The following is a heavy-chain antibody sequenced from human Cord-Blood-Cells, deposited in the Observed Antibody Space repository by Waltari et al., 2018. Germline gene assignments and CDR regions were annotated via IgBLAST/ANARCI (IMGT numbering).Heavy chain of an antibody. CDR3: AKDRGIAARPAYYFDY. V-gene: IGHV3-30*02. J-gene: IGHJ4*02. D-gene: IGHD6-6*01. CDR2: IRYDGSNK. CDR1: GFTFSSYG. Sequence: QVQLVESGGGVVQPGGSLRLSCAASGFTFSSYGMHWVRQAPGKGLEWVAFIRYDGSNKYYADSGKGRFTISRDNSKNTLYLQMNSLRAEETAVYYCAKDRGIAARPAYYFDYWGQGTLVTVSS.